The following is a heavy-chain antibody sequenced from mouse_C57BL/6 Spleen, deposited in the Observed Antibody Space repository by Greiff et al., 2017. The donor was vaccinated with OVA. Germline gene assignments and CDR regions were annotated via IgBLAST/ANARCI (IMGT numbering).Heavy chain of an antibody. CDR3: ARWSYDYDDGFDY. CDR2: IYPGDGDT. V-gene: IGHV1-82*01. CDR1: GYAFSSSW. J-gene: IGHJ2*01. D-gene: IGHD2-4*01. Sequence: VQLQQSGPELVKPGASVKISCKASGYAFSSSWMNWVKQRPGKGLEWIGRIYPGDGDTNYNGKFKGKATLTADKSSSTAYMQLSSLTSEDSAVYFCARWSYDYDDGFDYWGQGTTLTVSS.